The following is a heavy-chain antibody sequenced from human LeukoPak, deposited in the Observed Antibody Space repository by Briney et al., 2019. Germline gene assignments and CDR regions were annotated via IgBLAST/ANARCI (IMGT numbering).Heavy chain of an antibody. J-gene: IGHJ4*02. V-gene: IGHV4-4*07. CDR1: GGSISTYY. CDR2: IYTSGST. CDR3: ARGGGVTYYDSTGYLWYFDY. D-gene: IGHD3-22*01. Sequence: SETLSLTCTVSGGSISTYYWSWIRQSAGKGLEWIGRIYTSGSTNYNPSLKSRVTMSVDTSKNQFSLRLTSVTAADTAVYYCARGGGVTYYDSTGYLWYFDYWGQGTLVTVSS.